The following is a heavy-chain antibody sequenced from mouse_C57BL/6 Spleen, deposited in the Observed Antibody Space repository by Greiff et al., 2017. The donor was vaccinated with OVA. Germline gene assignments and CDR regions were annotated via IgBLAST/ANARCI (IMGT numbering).Heavy chain of an antibody. CDR2: INPSTGGT. J-gene: IGHJ4*01. CDR3: ASLNLSDYAMDD. Sequence: EVQLQQSGPELVKPGASVKISCKASGYSFTGYYMNWVKQSPEKSLEWIGEINPSTGGTTYNQKFKAKATLTVDKSSSTAYMQLKSLTSEDSAVYYCASLNLSDYAMDDWGKGTSVTVSS. CDR1: GYSFTGYY. D-gene: IGHD1-1*01. V-gene: IGHV1-42*01.